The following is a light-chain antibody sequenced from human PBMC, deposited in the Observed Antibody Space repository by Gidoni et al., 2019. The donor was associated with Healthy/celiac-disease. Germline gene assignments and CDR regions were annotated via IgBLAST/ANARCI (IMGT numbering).Light chain of an antibody. CDR1: KSISSY. J-gene: IGKJ4*01. CDR3: QQGSSTPPT. V-gene: IGKV1-39*01. Sequence: DIQMTTSPSSLSASVGDRVTITCRASKSISSYLNWYQQKPGKAPKLLIDAASSLQSWVPSRFSSSGSGTYFTLTSSRLQPEDVATYYWQQGSSTPPTFGGGTKVEIK. CDR2: AAS.